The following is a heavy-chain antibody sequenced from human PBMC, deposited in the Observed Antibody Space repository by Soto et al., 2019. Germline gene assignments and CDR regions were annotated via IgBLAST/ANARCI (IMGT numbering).Heavy chain of an antibody. V-gene: IGHV5-10-1*01. J-gene: IGHJ4*02. CDR3: ARIPRVYSSAPSDY. Sequence: GESLKISCKGSGYSFTSYWISWVRQMPGKVLEWMGRIDPSDSYTNYSPSFQGHVTISADKSISTAYLQWSSLKASDTAMYYCARIPRVYSSAPSDYWGQGTQVTVSS. CDR2: IDPSDSYT. CDR1: GYSFTSYW. D-gene: IGHD2-21*01.